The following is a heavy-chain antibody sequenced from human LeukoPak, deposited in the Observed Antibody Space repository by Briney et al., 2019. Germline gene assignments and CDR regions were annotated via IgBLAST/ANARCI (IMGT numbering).Heavy chain of an antibody. V-gene: IGHV3-9*01. D-gene: IGHD3-10*01. CDR2: ISWNSGSI. CDR1: GFTFDDYA. CDR3: ATHGSGSYYTPGVVY. J-gene: IGHJ4*02. Sequence: PGGSLRLSCAASGFTFDDYAMHWVRQAPGKGLEWVSGISWNSGSIGYADSVKGRFTISRDNAKNSLYLQMNSLRAEDTALYYCATHGSGSYYTPGVVYWGQGTLVTVSS.